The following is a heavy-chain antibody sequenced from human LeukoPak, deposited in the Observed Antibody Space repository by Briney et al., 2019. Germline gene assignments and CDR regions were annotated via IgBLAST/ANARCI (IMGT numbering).Heavy chain of an antibody. CDR3: TTFLPNSSGWEDY. CDR1: GFTFSNAW. CDR2: IKSKTDGGTT. J-gene: IGHJ4*02. Sequence: GGSLRLSCAASGFTFSNAWMSWVRQAPGKGLEWVGRIKSKTDGGTTDYAAPVEGRFTISRDDSKNTLYLQMNSLTTEDTAVXXXTTFLPNSSGWEDYWGQGTLVTVSS. D-gene: IGHD6-19*01. V-gene: IGHV3-15*01.